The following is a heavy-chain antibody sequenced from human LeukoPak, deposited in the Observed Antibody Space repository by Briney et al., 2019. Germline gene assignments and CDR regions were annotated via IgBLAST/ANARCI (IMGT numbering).Heavy chain of an antibody. V-gene: IGHV4-38-2*02. Sequence: PSETLSLTCTVSGHSIINSFYWGWIRQPPGKGLEWIGSIYHTGSTYYNPSLKSRVTISVVTSNNQFSLKLNSVTAADTAVYYCARGPTIVGATWVDYWGQGTLVTVSS. CDR1: GHSIINSFY. CDR2: IYHTGST. J-gene: IGHJ4*02. CDR3: ARGPTIVGATWVDY. D-gene: IGHD1-26*01.